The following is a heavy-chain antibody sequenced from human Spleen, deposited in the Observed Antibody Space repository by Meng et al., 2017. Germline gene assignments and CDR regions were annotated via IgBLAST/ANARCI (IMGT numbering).Heavy chain of an antibody. Sequence: ASVKVSCKASGYTFTSYDINWVRQATGQGLEWMGWMNPNSGNTGYAQKFQGRVTMTRNTSISTAYMELSSLRSGDTAVYYCASSSGWYPGDAFDIWGQGTTVTVSS. J-gene: IGHJ3*02. CDR2: MNPNSGNT. D-gene: IGHD6-19*01. CDR3: ASSSGWYPGDAFDI. CDR1: GYTFTSYD. V-gene: IGHV1-8*01.